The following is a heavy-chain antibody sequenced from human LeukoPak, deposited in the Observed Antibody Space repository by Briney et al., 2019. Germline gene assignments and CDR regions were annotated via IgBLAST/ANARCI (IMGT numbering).Heavy chain of an antibody. J-gene: IGHJ4*02. Sequence: ASVKVSCKASGYTFKNYDINWVRQATGQGLEWMGWMNPNSGNTGFAQKFQDRVSMTRDTSIDTAYMELTSLRSGDTAVYYCARATPGGLHGYSFDYWGQGTVVTVYS. D-gene: IGHD5-24*01. CDR1: GYTFKNYD. CDR3: ARATPGGLHGYSFDY. V-gene: IGHV1-8*02. CDR2: MNPNSGNT.